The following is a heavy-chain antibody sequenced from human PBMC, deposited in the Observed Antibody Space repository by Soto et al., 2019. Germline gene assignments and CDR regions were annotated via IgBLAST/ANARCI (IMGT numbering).Heavy chain of an antibody. V-gene: IGHV4-4*02. CDR3: ARRGSGLYWYFDL. Sequence: QVQLQESGPGLMKPSGTLSLTCAVSGDSISSSNWWSWVRQPPGKGLEWIGEIFHSGSTTYNPSLKSRVTLSVDKSQNQFSLNLSSVTAADTAVYYCARRGSGLYWYFDLWGRGTLVTVSS. CDR1: GDSISSSNW. J-gene: IGHJ2*01. CDR2: IFHSGST. D-gene: IGHD6-19*01.